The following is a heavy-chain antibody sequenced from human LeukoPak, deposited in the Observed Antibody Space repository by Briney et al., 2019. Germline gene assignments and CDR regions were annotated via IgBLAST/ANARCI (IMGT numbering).Heavy chain of an antibody. D-gene: IGHD6-6*01. CDR3: ARESSFDY. CDR2: ITTYNGNT. Sequence: ASVKVSCKASGYTFTSYGIIWVRQAPGQGLQWMGGITTYNGNTNYAQNLQGRVTMTTDTSTGTAYMELRNLISDDTAVYFCARESSFDYWGQGTLVTVSS. CDR1: GYTFTSYG. J-gene: IGHJ4*02. V-gene: IGHV1-18*01.